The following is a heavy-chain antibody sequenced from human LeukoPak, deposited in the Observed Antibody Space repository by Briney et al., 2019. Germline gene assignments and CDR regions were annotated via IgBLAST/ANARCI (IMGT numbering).Heavy chain of an antibody. Sequence: GGSLRLSCAASGFTFSSYGMHWVRQAPGKGLEWVAVIWYDGSNKYYADSVKVRFTISRDNSKNTLYLQMNSLRAEDTAVYYCPAGQGAFDIWGQGTMVTVSS. V-gene: IGHV3-33*01. J-gene: IGHJ3*02. CDR3: PAGQGAFDI. CDR1: GFTFSSYG. CDR2: IWYDGSNK.